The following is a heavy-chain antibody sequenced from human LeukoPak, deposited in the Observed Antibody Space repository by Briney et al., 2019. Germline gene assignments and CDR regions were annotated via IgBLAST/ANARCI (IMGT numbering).Heavy chain of an antibody. CDR2: ISSSSSYI. V-gene: IGHV3-21*01. D-gene: IGHD3-10*01. J-gene: IGHJ4*02. CDR3: ARNNDLRGVNHLLEY. Sequence: TGGSLRLSCAASVFTFSSYSMNWVRQAPGKGLEWISSISSSSSYIYYADSVKGRFTISRDNAKNSLYLQMNSLRAEDTAVYYCARNNDLRGVNHLLEYWGQGTLVTVSS. CDR1: VFTFSSYS.